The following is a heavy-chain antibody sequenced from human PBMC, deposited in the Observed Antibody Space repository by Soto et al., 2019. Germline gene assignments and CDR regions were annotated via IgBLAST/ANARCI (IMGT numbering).Heavy chain of an antibody. CDR1: GGSISGSY. CDR2: VYYTGST. V-gene: IGHV4-59*01. D-gene: IGHD6-19*01. Sequence: SETLSLTCSVSGGSISGSYWSWIRQSPGKGLEWLGYVYYTGSTNYSPSLRSRVSISVDTSKNEFSLRLSSVTAADTAVYFCARSVAVPGAHIDYWGQGTKVTVSS. J-gene: IGHJ4*02. CDR3: ARSVAVPGAHIDY.